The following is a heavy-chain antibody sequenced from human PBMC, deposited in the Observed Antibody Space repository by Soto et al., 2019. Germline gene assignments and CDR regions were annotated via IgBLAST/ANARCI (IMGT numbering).Heavy chain of an antibody. Sequence: TLSLTCTVSGGSVSSGSYYWSWIRQPPGKGLEWIGYIYYSGSTNYNPSLKSRVTISVDTSKNQFSLKLSSVTAADTAVYYCARDNIVVVPAATVVGHSIWFDPWGQGTLVTVSS. CDR3: ARDNIVVVPAATVVGHSIWFDP. V-gene: IGHV4-61*01. J-gene: IGHJ5*02. CDR2: IYYSGST. D-gene: IGHD2-2*01. CDR1: GGSVSSGSYY.